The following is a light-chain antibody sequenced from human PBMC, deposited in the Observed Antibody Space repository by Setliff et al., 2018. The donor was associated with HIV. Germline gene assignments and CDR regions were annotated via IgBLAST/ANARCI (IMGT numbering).Light chain of an antibody. CDR1: SSNIGAGYN. CDR3: QSYDNRLSGPV. Sequence: QSVLAQPPSVSGAPGQRVTISCTGNSSNIGAGYNVQWYRQLPGTAPKLLIDANTNRPSGVPDRFSGSKSGASASLAITGLQTEDEADYFCQSYDNRLSGPVFGGGTKATVL. V-gene: IGLV1-40*01. CDR2: ANT. J-gene: IGLJ2*01.